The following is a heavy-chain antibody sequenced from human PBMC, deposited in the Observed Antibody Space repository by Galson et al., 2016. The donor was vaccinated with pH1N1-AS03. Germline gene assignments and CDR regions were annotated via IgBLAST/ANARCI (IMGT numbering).Heavy chain of an antibody. CDR2: IDWNSGTI. Sequence: SLRLSCAGSGFTFDAYAMHWVRQAPGKGLEWVSGIDWNSGTIGYTDSVKGRFTISRDNAKNSLYLPMNSLRGGDTALYYCAKPPGYCSDGSCSEQGYFDSWGQGTLVTVSS. CDR1: GFTFDAYA. D-gene: IGHD2-15*01. V-gene: IGHV3-9*01. CDR3: AKPPGYCSDGSCSEQGYFDS. J-gene: IGHJ4*02.